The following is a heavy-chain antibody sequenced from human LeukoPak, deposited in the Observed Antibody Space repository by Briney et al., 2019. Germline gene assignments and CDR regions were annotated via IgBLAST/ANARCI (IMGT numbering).Heavy chain of an antibody. CDR1: GGSISSYY. CDR2: IYYSGST. J-gene: IGHJ5*02. D-gene: IGHD3-10*01. V-gene: IGHV4-59*01. CDR3: ARGVTTVRGVIVPPLNWFDP. Sequence: SETLSLTCTVSGGSISSYYWSWIRQPPGKGLEWIGYIYYSGSTNYNPSLKSRVTISVDTSKNQFSLKLSSVTAADTAVYYCARGVTTVRGVIVPPLNWFDPWGQRTLVTVSS.